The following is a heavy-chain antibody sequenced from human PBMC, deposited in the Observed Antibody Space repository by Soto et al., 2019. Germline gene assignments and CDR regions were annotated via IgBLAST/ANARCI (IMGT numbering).Heavy chain of an antibody. V-gene: IGHV3-64*01. CDR3: ARYYGGKKGSYGMDV. D-gene: IGHD4-17*01. CDR2: ISSNGGST. J-gene: IGHJ6*02. CDR1: GFTFSSYA. Sequence: EVQLVESGGGLVQPGGSLRLSCAASGFTFSSYAMHWVRQAPGKGLEYVSAISSNGGSTYYANSVKGRFTISRDNSKNTLYLQMGSLRAEDMAVYYCARYYGGKKGSYGMDVWGQGTTVTVSS.